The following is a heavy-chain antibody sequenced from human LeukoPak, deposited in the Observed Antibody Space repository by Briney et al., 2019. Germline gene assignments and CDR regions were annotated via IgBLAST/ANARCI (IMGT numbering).Heavy chain of an antibody. CDR3: ARDSSGYYPSSLFDY. CDR1: GGSISSYY. V-gene: IGHV4-4*07. D-gene: IGHD3-22*01. CDR2: IYTSGST. Sequence: SETLSLTCTVSGGSISSYYWSWIRQPAGKGLEWMGRIYTSGSTNYNPSLKSRVTMSVDTSKNLFSLKLSSVTAADTAVYYCARDSSGYYPSSLFDYWGQGTLVTVSS. J-gene: IGHJ4*02.